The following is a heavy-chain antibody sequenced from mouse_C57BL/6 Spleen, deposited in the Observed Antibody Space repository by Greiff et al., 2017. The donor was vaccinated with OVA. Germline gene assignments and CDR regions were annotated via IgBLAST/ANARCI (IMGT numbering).Heavy chain of an antibody. V-gene: IGHV3-1*01. CDR2: ISYSGST. CDR1: GYSITSGYD. Sequence: EVKLVESGPGMVKPSQSLSLTCTVTGYSITSGYDWHWIRHFPGNKLEWMGYISYSGSTNYNPSLKSRISITHDTSKNHFFLKLNSVTTEDTATYYCAREGGYDPAWFAYWGQGTLVTVSA. D-gene: IGHD2-10*02. CDR3: AREGGYDPAWFAY. J-gene: IGHJ3*01.